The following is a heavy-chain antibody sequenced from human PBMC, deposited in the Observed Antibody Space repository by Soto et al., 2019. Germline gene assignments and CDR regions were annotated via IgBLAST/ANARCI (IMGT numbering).Heavy chain of an antibody. V-gene: IGHV1-69*12. CDR2: IIPIFGTA. CDR1: GGTFSTYA. J-gene: IGHJ6*02. CDR3: ARDEMVVATGSRTWHYYYGMDV. D-gene: IGHD2-15*01. Sequence: QVQLVQSGAEVKKPGSSVKVSCKSSGGTFSTYAISWVRQAPGQGLEWMGGIIPIFGTANYAQKIQGRVTMTADASTTNDYMEVISLRSEDTAVDFCARDEMVVATGSRTWHYYYGMDVWGQGTTVTFSS.